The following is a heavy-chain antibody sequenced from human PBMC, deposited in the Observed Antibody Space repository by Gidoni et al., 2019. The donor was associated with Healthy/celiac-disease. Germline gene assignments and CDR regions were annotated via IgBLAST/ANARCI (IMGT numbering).Heavy chain of an antibody. Sequence: EVQLLEAGGGLVQHGGSLRLYCAASGFTFSSYAMRWVRQAPGKGLEWVSAISGSGGSTYYADSVKGRFTISRDNSKNTLYLQMNSLRAEDTAVYYCAKGGEWLVVDYWGQGTLVTVSS. D-gene: IGHD6-19*01. CDR3: AKGGEWLVVDY. V-gene: IGHV3-23*01. CDR1: GFTFSSYA. J-gene: IGHJ4*02. CDR2: ISGSGGST.